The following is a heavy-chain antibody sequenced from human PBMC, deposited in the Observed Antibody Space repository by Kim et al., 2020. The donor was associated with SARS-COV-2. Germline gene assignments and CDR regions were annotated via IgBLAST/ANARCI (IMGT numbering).Heavy chain of an antibody. CDR1: GFTFSDRY. D-gene: IGHD6-19*01. Sequence: ASVKVSCKASGFTFSDRYMHWVRQAPGQGLEWMGLINPTNGNQWYAQKFQGRITMTGTTSTDTIYIELNSLKSDDSALYYCCRMAPSGSFDYWGQGTLVTVSS. V-gene: IGHV1-46*03. CDR3: CRMAPSGSFDY. J-gene: IGHJ4*02. CDR2: INPTNGNQ.